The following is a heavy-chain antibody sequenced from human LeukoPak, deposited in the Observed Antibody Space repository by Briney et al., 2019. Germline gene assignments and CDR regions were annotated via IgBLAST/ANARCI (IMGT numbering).Heavy chain of an antibody. D-gene: IGHD6-19*01. CDR3: ASTLGSGWYYYGMDV. Sequence: GGSLRLSCAASGFTFSSYAMSWVRQAPGKGLEWASVIYSGGSTYYADSVKGRFTISRDNSKNTLYLQMNSLRAEDTAVYYCASTLGSGWYYYGMDVWGQGTTVTVSS. CDR1: GFTFSSYA. CDR2: IYSGGST. J-gene: IGHJ6*02. V-gene: IGHV3-66*01.